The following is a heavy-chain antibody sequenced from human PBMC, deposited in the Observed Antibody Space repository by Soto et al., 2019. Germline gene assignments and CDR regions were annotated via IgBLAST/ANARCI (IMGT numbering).Heavy chain of an antibody. D-gene: IGHD5-18*01. CDR2: IYSGGNT. CDR1: GFSVSSNY. CDR3: ARDSTWIPYYHYGMDV. Sequence: LRLSCAASGFSVSSNYMSWVRQAPGKGLEWVSVIYSGGNTHYADSVKGRFTISRDNSKNTLYLQMNSLRAEDTAVYYCARDSTWIPYYHYGMDVWGQGTTVTVSS. V-gene: IGHV3-53*01. J-gene: IGHJ6*02.